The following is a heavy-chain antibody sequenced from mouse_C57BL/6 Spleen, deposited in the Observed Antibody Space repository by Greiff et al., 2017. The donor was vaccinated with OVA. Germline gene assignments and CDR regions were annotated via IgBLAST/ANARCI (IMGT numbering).Heavy chain of an antibody. J-gene: IGHJ4*01. CDR3: ARAPLITTYAMDY. CDR2: ISSGGSYT. Sequence: EVQLQQSGGDLVKPGGSLKLSCAASGFTFSSYGMSWVRQTPDKRLEWVATISSGGSYTYYPDSVQGRFTISRDNAKNTLYLQMSSLKSEDTAMYYCARAPLITTYAMDYWGQGTSVTVSS. V-gene: IGHV5-6*01. CDR1: GFTFSSYG. D-gene: IGHD1-1*01.